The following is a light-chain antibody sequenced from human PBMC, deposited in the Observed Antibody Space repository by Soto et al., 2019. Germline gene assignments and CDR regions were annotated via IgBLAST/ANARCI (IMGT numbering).Light chain of an antibody. CDR2: DAS. J-gene: IGKJ1*01. CDR1: QSVSTS. CDR3: QVRDVWPS. Sequence: IVLTHSPVTLALSPGERAVLSCRASQSVSTSLAWYQHKPGQAPRLFIYDASKRAPGIPARFSGSGSGTDFTLTISSLEPEDIAVYYCQVRDVWPSFGQGTKVDIK. V-gene: IGKV3-11*01.